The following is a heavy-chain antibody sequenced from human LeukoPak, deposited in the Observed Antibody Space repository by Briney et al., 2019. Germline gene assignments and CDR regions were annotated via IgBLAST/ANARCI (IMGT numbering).Heavy chain of an antibody. D-gene: IGHD2-2*01. CDR2: IYYSGST. CDR1: GGSISSYY. CDR3: ARASHQLLHFDY. J-gene: IGHJ4*02. Sequence: PSETLSLTCTVSGGSISSYYWSWIRQPPGKGLEWIGYIYYSGSTNYNPSLKSRVTISVDTSKNQFSLKLSSVTAADTAVYYCARASHQLLHFDYWGQGTLVTVSS. V-gene: IGHV4-59*01.